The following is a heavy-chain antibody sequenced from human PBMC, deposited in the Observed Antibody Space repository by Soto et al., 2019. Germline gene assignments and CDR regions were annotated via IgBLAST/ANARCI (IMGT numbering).Heavy chain of an antibody. CDR2: INHSGST. J-gene: IGHJ6*02. CDR1: GGSFSGYY. V-gene: IGHV4-34*01. D-gene: IGHD5-12*01. CDR3: ARGPRAGNYYYGMDV. Sequence: SETLSLTCTVNGGSFSGYYGSWIRQSPGEGLEWIGEINHSGSTSYNPSLKSRVSIAVDTSNNHLSLSLSAVTAADTALYYCARGPRAGNYYYGMDVWGQGTTVT.